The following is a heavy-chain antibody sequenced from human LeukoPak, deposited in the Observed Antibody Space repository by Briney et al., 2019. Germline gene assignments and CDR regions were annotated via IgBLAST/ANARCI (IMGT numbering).Heavy chain of an antibody. D-gene: IGHD2-8*01. V-gene: IGHV5-51*01. CDR1: GNRFTRFW. Sequence: GESLKISFKGSGNRFTRFWVGWVRQMPGKGLDWMGIIYPGDSDTRYSPSFQGQVTISADKSISTAYLQWSSLKASDTAMYYCMLMGSGYPDYWGQGTLVTVSS. CDR3: MLMGSGYPDY. CDR2: IYPGDSDT. J-gene: IGHJ4*02.